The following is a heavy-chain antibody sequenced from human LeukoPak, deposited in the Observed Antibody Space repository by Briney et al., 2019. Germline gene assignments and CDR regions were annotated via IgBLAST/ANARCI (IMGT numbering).Heavy chain of an antibody. CDR2: INPNSGGT. CDR1: GYTFTGYY. CDR3: AKDLRFGEIHDY. V-gene: IGHV1-2*02. J-gene: IGHJ4*02. D-gene: IGHD3-10*01. Sequence: ASVKVSCKVSGYTFTGYYMHWVRQAPGQGLEWMGWINPNSGGTNYAQKFQGRVTMTRDTSISTAYMELSRLRVDDTAVYYCAKDLRFGEIHDYWGQGTLVTVSS.